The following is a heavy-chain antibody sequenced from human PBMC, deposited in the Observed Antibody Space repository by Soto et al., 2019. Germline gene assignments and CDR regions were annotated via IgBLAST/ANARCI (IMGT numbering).Heavy chain of an antibody. CDR2: IYWDDSK. Sequence: QITLKESGPTLVKPTQTLTLTCTFSGFSLTTDRVGVGWIRQPPGEALEWLAVIYWDDSKTYRPSLESRLTLLNDTPKNQVALNITHQEPSETTTYYCAHAYGGRSLYWGQGTLVTVSS. J-gene: IGHJ4*02. CDR3: AHAYGGRSLY. CDR1: GFSLTTDRVG. V-gene: IGHV2-5*02. D-gene: IGHD1-26*01.